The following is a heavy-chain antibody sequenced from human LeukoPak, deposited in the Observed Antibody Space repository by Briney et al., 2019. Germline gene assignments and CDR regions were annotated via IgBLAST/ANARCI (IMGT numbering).Heavy chain of an antibody. CDR3: VRDDVTTNPLEFDY. CDR2: VNPNNGGT. D-gene: IGHD4-11*01. CDR1: GYTFTGYY. J-gene: IGHJ4*02. V-gene: IGHV1-2*02. Sequence: ASVKVFCKASGYTFTGYYMHWVRQAPGQGLEWMGWVNPNNGGTDYAQKFQGRVTMTRDTSISTAYMELSSLRSDDTAIYYCVRDDVTTNPLEFDYWGQGTLVTVSS.